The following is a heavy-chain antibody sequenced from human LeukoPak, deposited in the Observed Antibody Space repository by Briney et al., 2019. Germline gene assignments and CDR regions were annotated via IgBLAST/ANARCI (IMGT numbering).Heavy chain of an antibody. CDR3: ARQRAMVRGAVDY. D-gene: IGHD3-10*01. CDR1: GDSLSSYY. V-gene: IGHV4-34*01. CDR2: INHSGST. J-gene: IGHJ4*02. Sequence: PSETLSLTCIVSGDSLSSYYWSWIRQPPGKGLEWIGEINHSGSTNYNPSLKSRVTISVDTSKNQFSLKLSSVTAADTAVYYCARQRAMVRGAVDYWGQGTLVTVSS.